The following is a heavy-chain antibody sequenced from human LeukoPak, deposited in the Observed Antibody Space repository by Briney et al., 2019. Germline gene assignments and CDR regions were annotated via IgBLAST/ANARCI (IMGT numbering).Heavy chain of an antibody. Sequence: PGGSLRLSCAASGFTFSSYSMNWVRQAPGKGLEWVSSISSSSSYIYYADSVKGRFTISRDNAKNSLYLQMNSLGAEDTAVYYCARDNWNDDGGYYYYYYMDVWGKGTTVTVSS. CDR1: GFTFSSYS. CDR3: ARDNWNDDGGYYYYYYMDV. V-gene: IGHV3-21*01. J-gene: IGHJ6*03. D-gene: IGHD1-20*01. CDR2: ISSSSSYI.